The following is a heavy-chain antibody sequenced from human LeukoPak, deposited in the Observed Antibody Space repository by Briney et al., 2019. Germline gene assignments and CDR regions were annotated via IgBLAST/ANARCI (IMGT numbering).Heavy chain of an antibody. D-gene: IGHD1-1*01. CDR3: ARDFGTGGDAFDI. CDR1: GFTFSSHE. Sequence: GGSLRLSCAASGFTFSSHEMNWVRQAPGKGLEWVSYISSSGSTIYYADSVKGRFTISRDNAKNSLYLQMNSLRAEDTAVYYCARDFGTGGDAFDIWGQGTMVTVSS. J-gene: IGHJ3*02. CDR2: ISSSGSTI. V-gene: IGHV3-48*03.